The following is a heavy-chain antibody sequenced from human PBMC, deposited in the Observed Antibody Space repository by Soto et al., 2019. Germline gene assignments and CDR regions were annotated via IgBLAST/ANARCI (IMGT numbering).Heavy chain of an antibody. Sequence: GESLKISCKGSGYSFTNYWIGWVRQMPGKGLEWMGIIYPWDSDISYSPSFQGQVIISADKSISTAYLQWSSLKASDTAMYYWAFLSSYIHSGGYYTRHDVFDIGGQGAMVTV. CDR2: IYPWDSDI. J-gene: IGHJ3*02. D-gene: IGHD3-3*01. V-gene: IGHV5-51*01. CDR1: GYSFTNYW. CDR3: AFLSSYIHSGGYYTRHDVFDI.